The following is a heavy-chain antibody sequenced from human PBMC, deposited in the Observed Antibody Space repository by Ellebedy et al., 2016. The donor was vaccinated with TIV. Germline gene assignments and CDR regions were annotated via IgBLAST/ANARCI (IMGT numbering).Heavy chain of an antibody. CDR1: SGSIASYY. D-gene: IGHD2-15*01. J-gene: IGHJ4*02. V-gene: IGHV4-4*09. Sequence: SETLSLTCAVSSGSIASYYWSWLRQTPGKGLEWIGFVHFSGSTNHNPSLESRVPISLDASKNQFSLKLSSVTAAYTAVYYCAGALVGYCSGGSCSYYDYWGQGTLVTVSS. CDR3: AGALVGYCSGGSCSYYDY. CDR2: VHFSGST.